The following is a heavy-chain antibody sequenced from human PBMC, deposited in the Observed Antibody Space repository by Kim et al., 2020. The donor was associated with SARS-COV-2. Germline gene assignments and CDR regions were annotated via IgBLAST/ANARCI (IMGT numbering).Heavy chain of an antibody. CDR1: GGSFSGYY. CDR2: INHSGST. Sequence: SETLSLTCAVYGGSFSGYYWSWIRQPPGKGLEWIGEINHSGSTNYNPSLKSRVTISVDTSKNQFSLKLSSVTAADTAVYYCARGNTISHFYYYYYGMDVWGQWTTVTVSS. CDR3: ARGNTISHFYYYYYGMDV. V-gene: IGHV4-34*01. J-gene: IGHJ6*02. D-gene: IGHD3-9*01.